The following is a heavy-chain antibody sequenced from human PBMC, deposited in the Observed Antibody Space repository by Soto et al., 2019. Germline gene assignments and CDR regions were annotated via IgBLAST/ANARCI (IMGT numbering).Heavy chain of an antibody. D-gene: IGHD3-9*01. V-gene: IGHV4-34*01. Sequence: SETLSLTCAVYGGAFIGYYWILIRHPPFKWREWIGEINHSGSTNYNPSLKSRVTISVDTSKNQFSLKLSSVTAADTAVYYCARVGVLRYFDWLLYPYYFDYWGQGTLVTVSS. CDR2: INHSGST. J-gene: IGHJ4*02. CDR1: GGAFIGYY. CDR3: ARVGVLRYFDWLLYPYYFDY.